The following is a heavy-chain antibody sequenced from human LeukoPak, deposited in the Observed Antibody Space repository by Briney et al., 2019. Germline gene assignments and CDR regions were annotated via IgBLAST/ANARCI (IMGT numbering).Heavy chain of an antibody. J-gene: IGHJ3*02. CDR1: GYSFTSYW. CDR2: IYPSDSDT. Sequence: GESLKISCKGSGYSFTSYWIGWVRQMPGKGLEWMGIIYPSDSDTQYSPSFQGQVTFSADKSFSTAYLQWSSLKVSDTAIYYCATSFDTSASDAFDIWGQGTMVTVSS. D-gene: IGHD3-22*01. CDR3: ATSFDTSASDAFDI. V-gene: IGHV5-51*01.